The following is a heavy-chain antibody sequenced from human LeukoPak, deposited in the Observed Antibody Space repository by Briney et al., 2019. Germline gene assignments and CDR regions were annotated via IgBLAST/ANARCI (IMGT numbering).Heavy chain of an antibody. CDR3: ARESTSATVFQRRGFDI. D-gene: IGHD1-14*01. Sequence: SETLSLTCNVSGGSIRGYYWSWIRQPPGKGLEWIGYIYSSGSTNYNPSLKSRVTMSVDTSKNQFSLKVSSVTAADTAVYYCARESTSATVFQRRGFDIWGQGTLVAVSS. CDR2: IYSSGST. CDR1: GGSIRGYY. J-gene: IGHJ3*02. V-gene: IGHV4-59*01.